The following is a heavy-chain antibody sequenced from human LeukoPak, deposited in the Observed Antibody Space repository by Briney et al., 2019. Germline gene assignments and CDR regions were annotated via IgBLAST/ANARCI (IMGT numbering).Heavy chain of an antibody. V-gene: IGHV3-30*02. CDR1: GFTSSNYG. CDR2: IRYDGSNK. J-gene: IGHJ4*02. Sequence: GGSLRLSCAASGFTSSNYGMHWVCQAPGKGREWGAFIRYDGSNKYYAESVKGRVTISRDNSRNTLYLQMNSLRSDDTAVYYCATSITVGFFGMYFDYWGQGSLVTVSS. D-gene: IGHD3-10*01. CDR3: ATSITVGFFGMYFDY.